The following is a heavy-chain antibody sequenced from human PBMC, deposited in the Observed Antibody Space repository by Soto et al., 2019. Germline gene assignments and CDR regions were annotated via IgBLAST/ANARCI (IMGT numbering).Heavy chain of an antibody. CDR1: GGSISSSSYY. Sequence: QLQLQESGPGLVKPSETLSLTCTVSGGSISSSSYYWGWIRQPPGKGLEWIGSIYYSGSTYYNPSHKRRVTISVDTSKNQFSLKLSSVTAADTAVYYCARAALRRRAFDIWGQGTMVTVSS. V-gene: IGHV4-39*01. CDR2: IYYSGST. D-gene: IGHD3-16*01. J-gene: IGHJ3*02. CDR3: ARAALRRRAFDI.